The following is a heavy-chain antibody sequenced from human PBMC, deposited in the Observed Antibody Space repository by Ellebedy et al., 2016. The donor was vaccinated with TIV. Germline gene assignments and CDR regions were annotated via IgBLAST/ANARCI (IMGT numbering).Heavy chain of an antibody. D-gene: IGHD2-15*01. V-gene: IGHV3-23*01. J-gene: IGHJ6*02. CDR1: RFSFRSYA. CDR2: ISGSGDST. Sequence: GESLKISXVTSRFSFRSYAMSWVRQAPGKGLEWVSVISGSGDSTYYADSVKGRFTISRDNAKNSLYLQMNSLRAEDTAVYYCASRILRAYGMDVWGQGTTVTVSS. CDR3: ASRILRAYGMDV.